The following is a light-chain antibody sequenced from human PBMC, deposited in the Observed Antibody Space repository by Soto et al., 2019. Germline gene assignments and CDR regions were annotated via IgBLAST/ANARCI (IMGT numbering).Light chain of an antibody. Sequence: QSVVTQPASVSGAPGQSITISCTRTSSDIGSYNSVSWYQHHPGKAPKLMIYEVSNRPSGVSNRFSGSKSGNTASLTISGLQAEDEAAYYCSSFTSSSTVVFGGGTKVTVL. V-gene: IGLV2-14*01. CDR3: SSFTSSSTVV. CDR1: SSDIGSYNS. CDR2: EVS. J-gene: IGLJ2*01.